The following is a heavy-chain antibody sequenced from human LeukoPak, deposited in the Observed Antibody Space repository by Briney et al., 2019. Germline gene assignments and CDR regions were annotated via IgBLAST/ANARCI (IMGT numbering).Heavy chain of an antibody. CDR1: GFTFSSYG. Sequence: GGSLRLSCAASGFTFSSYGMSWVRQAPGKGLEWVSTISGSGAITYYADSVKGRFTISRDNSKNTLYLQMNSLRAEDTAIYYCVGDSSGYRYYFDYWGQGALVIVSS. V-gene: IGHV3-23*01. CDR2: ISGSGAIT. CDR3: VGDSSGYRYYFDY. J-gene: IGHJ4*02. D-gene: IGHD3-22*01.